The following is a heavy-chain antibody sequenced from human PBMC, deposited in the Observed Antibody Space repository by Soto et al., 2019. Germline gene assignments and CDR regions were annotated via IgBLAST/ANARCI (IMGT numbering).Heavy chain of an antibody. CDR2: IVVGSGNT. Sequence: GASVKVSCKASGFTFTSSAMQWVRQARGQRLEWIGWIVVGSGNTNYAQKFQERVTITRDMSTSTAYMELSSLRSEDTAVYYCAAVPPRFGDLRDFDYWGQGTLVTVSS. V-gene: IGHV1-58*02. D-gene: IGHD3-10*01. CDR3: AAVPPRFGDLRDFDY. CDR1: GFTFTSSA. J-gene: IGHJ4*02.